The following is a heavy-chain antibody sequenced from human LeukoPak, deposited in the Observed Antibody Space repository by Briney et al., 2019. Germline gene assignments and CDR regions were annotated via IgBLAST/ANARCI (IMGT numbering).Heavy chain of an antibody. CDR2: ISYDGSNK. Sequence: EGSLRLSCAASGFTFSSYGMHWVRQAPGKGLEWVAVISYDGSNKYYADSVKGRFTISRDNSKNTLYLQMNSLRAEDTAVYYCAKDNPLYYFDYWGQGTLVTVSS. J-gene: IGHJ4*02. CDR1: GFTFSSYG. CDR3: AKDNPLYYFDY. V-gene: IGHV3-30*18.